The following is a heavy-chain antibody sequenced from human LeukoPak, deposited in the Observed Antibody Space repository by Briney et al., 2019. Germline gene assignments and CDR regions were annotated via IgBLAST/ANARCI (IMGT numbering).Heavy chain of an antibody. CDR1: GFTFSSYT. Sequence: GGSLRLSCAASGFTFSSYTMSWVRQAPGKGLEWVSAISHTSEYTYHADSVKGRFTISRDNSKNTLYLQMSSLRAEDTAVYYCAKEFNRGLPDYWGQGTLVTVPS. CDR3: AKEFNRGLPDY. J-gene: IGHJ4*02. V-gene: IGHV3-23*01. D-gene: IGHD2-21*01. CDR2: ISHTSEYT.